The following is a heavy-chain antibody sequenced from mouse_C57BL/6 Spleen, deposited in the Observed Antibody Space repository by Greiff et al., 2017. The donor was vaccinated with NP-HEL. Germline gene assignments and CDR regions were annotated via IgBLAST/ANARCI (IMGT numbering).Heavy chain of an antibody. D-gene: IGHD1-1*01. CDR3: TSLYGSSPGGFAY. Sequence: QVQLQQSGAELVRPGASVTLSCKASGYTFTDYEMHWVKQTPVHGLEWIGAIDPETGGTAYNQKFKGKAILTADKSSSTAYMELRSLTSEDSAVYYCTSLYGSSPGGFAYWGQGTLVTVSA. CDR1: GYTFTDYE. J-gene: IGHJ3*01. V-gene: IGHV1-15*01. CDR2: IDPETGGT.